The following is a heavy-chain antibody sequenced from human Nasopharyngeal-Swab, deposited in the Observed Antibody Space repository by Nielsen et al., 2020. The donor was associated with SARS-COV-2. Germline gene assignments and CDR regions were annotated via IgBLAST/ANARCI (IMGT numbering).Heavy chain of an antibody. Sequence: VRQAPGKGLEWVSAISGSGGSTYYADSVKGRFTIPRDNSENTLYLRMNSLRAEDTAVYYCARGDSSSSTGVDYWGQGTLVTVSS. J-gene: IGHJ4*02. CDR3: ARGDSSSSTGVDY. D-gene: IGHD6-6*01. CDR2: ISGSGGST. V-gene: IGHV3-23*01.